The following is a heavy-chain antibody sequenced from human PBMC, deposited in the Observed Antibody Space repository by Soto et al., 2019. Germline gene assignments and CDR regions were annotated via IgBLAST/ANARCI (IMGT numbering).Heavy chain of an antibody. CDR1: GFTFSSYW. J-gene: IGHJ4*02. Sequence: EVQLVESGGGLVQPGGSLRLSCAASGFTFSSYWMHWVRQAPGKGLVWVSRINSDGSSTSYADSVKGRFTISRDNAKNTPYLQKNSRRAEDTAVYYCAIRACYYGRSGSFDYWGQGTLVTVSS. CDR3: AIRACYYGRSGSFDY. D-gene: IGHD3-22*01. CDR2: INSDGSST. V-gene: IGHV3-74*01.